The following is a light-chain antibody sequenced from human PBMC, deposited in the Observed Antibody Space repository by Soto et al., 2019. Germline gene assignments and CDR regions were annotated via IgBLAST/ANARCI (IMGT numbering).Light chain of an antibody. J-gene: IGKJ5*01. CDR1: RIVTNY. V-gene: IGKV3-11*01. CDR2: VAF. Sequence: IVLTQSPATLCLSPGESATLSCRSSRIVTNYLACYPQTPGQPPRLLIYVAFTRAAGIPARFSGSGSGTDFTLTISSLEPEDSAVYYCQQHNIWPPVTFGQGTRLDIK. CDR3: QQHNIWPPVT.